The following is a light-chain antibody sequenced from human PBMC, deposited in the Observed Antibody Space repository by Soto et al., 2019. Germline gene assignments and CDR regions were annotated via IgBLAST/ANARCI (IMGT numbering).Light chain of an antibody. J-gene: IGKJ1*01. CDR3: QKYNSAPWT. Sequence: DIQMTQSRASLSASAGDRVTITCRASQGISNYLAWYQQKPGKDPKLLIYAASTLQSGVPSRFSGSGSGTDFTLTISSLQPEDVATYYCQKYNSAPWTFGQGTKVEIK. CDR1: QGISNY. CDR2: AAS. V-gene: IGKV1-27*01.